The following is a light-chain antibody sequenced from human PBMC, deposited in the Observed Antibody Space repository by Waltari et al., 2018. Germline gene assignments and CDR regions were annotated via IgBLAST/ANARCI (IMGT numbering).Light chain of an antibody. V-gene: IGKV1-5*03. Sequence: DIQMTQSPSTLSASVGDRVTISCRASPSVGTWLAWYQQKPGKAPKLLIYMASSLESGVPSRFSASASGTEFALTISNLQPDDFATYSCQQYSSFSTFGQGTKVDI. CDR1: PSVGTW. CDR2: MAS. J-gene: IGKJ2*01. CDR3: QQYSSFST.